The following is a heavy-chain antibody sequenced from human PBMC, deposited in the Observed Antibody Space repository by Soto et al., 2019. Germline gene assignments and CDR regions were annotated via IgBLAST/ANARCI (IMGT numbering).Heavy chain of an antibody. CDR1: GGSISSGDDY. CDR2: IYYNGNT. CDR3: ARHATRSYDY. V-gene: IGHV4-30-4*01. Sequence: SETISLTCTVSGGSISSGDDYWSWIRQPPGKGLEWIGYIYYNGNTNYNPSLKSRVTISVDTSKNQFTLNLNSVTAADTAVYYCARHATRSYDYWGQGTLVTVSS. J-gene: IGHJ4*02.